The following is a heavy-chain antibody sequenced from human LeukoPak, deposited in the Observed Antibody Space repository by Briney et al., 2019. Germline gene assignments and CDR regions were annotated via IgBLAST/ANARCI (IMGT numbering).Heavy chain of an antibody. V-gene: IGHV3-48*04. J-gene: IGHJ4*02. CDR1: GFTFSNFN. CDR3: PRDDTAVAGTELDY. D-gene: IGHD6-19*01. CDR2: IDSTRPTR. Sequence: GGSLGLSCAASGFTFSNFNVNWVGQAPGEGLEWVSYIDSTRPTRYHTDAVQGRLTISRHNANNSLYLQLNTLRAQPTALYHRPRDDTAVAGTELDYWRQGPLLPVSS.